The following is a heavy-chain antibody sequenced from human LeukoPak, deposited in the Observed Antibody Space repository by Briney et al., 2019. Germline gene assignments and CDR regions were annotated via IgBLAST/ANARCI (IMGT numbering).Heavy chain of an antibody. CDR1: GGPISSYY. D-gene: IGHD6-6*01. CDR3: ARDYGSSAHYNWIDP. J-gene: IGHJ5*02. Sequence: PSETLSLTCTVSGGPISSYYGSWIRQPAGKGLEWIGRIYTSGSTNYNPSLKSRVTMSVDTSKNQFSLKLSSVTAADTAVYYCARDYGSSAHYNWIDPWGRGTLVTVSS. CDR2: IYTSGST. V-gene: IGHV4-4*07.